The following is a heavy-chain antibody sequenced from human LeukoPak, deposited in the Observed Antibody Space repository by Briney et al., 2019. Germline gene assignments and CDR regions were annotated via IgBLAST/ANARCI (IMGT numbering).Heavy chain of an antibody. CDR1: GFTFRNHE. V-gene: IGHV3-48*03. Sequence: GGSLRLSCAASGFTFRNHEMNWVRQAPGKGLEGVSYISSRDNTIYYADSVRGRFTISRDNAKNSLFLQMNSLTAEDTAVYSCAREEYLTGSDAFDIWGQGTMVTVSS. CDR2: ISSRDNTI. D-gene: IGHD6-6*01. CDR3: AREEYLTGSDAFDI. J-gene: IGHJ3*02.